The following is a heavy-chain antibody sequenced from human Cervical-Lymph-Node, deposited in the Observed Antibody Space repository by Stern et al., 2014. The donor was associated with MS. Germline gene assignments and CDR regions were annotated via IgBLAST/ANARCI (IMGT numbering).Heavy chain of an antibody. J-gene: IGHJ3*02. Sequence: QVQLGQSGAEVKKPGSSVKVSCKASGGTFSSYAISWVRQAPGQGLEWIGGIIPIFATAHYAQKFQGKVTITADESTSTAYMELNSLRSDDTAVFYCATGGGADAFDIWGQGTMVTVSS. CDR3: ATGGGADAFDI. V-gene: IGHV1-69*01. D-gene: IGHD1-1*01. CDR1: GGTFSSYA. CDR2: IIPIFATA.